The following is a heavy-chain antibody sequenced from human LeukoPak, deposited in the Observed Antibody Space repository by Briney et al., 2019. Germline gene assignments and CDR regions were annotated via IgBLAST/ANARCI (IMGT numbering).Heavy chain of an antibody. CDR1: GGSISSSSYY. J-gene: IGHJ6*03. V-gene: IGHV4-39*01. Sequence: SETLSLTCAVSGGSISSSSYYWGWIRQPPGKGLEWIGSIYYSGSTYYSPSLKSRVTISLDTSRNQFSLKLSSVTAADTAVYYCARVGGGYYYYYMDVWGKGTTVTISS. D-gene: IGHD3-16*01. CDR3: ARVGGGYYYYYMDV. CDR2: IYYSGST.